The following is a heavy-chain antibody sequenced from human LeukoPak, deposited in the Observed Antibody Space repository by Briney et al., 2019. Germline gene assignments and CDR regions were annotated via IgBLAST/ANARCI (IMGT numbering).Heavy chain of an antibody. V-gene: IGHV1-18*01. CDR1: GYTFTSYG. J-gene: IGHJ5*02. CDR2: ISAYNGNT. CDR3: ARVAGEGDWLLYHNWFDP. Sequence: GASVKVSCKASGYTFTSYGISWVRQAPGQGLEWMGWISAYNGNTNYAQKLQGRVTMTTDTSTSTAYMELRSLRSDDTAVNYCARVAGEGDWLLYHNWFDPWGQGTLVTVSS. D-gene: IGHD3/OR15-3a*01.